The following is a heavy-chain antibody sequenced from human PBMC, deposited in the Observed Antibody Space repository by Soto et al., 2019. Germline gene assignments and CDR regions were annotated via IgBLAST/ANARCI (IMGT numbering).Heavy chain of an antibody. CDR1: GGSISSYY. D-gene: IGHD3-9*01. V-gene: IGHV4-59*01. CDR3: ARAPTYYDILTGPNYYYYGMDV. CDR2: IYYSGST. Sequence: PSEILSLTCTVSGGSISSYYWSWIRQPPGKGLEWIGYIYYSGSTNYNPSLKSRVTISVDTSKNQFSLKLSSVTAADTAVYYCARAPTYYDILTGPNYYYYGMDVWGQGTTVTVSS. J-gene: IGHJ6*02.